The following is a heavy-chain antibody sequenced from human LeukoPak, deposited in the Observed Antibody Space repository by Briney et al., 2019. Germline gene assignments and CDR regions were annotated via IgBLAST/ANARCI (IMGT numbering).Heavy chain of an antibody. V-gene: IGHV1-2*02. CDR1: GYTFTGYY. J-gene: IGHJ4*02. D-gene: IGHD5-18*01. Sequence: ASVKVSCKASGYTFTGYYMHWVRQAPGQGLEWMGWINPNSGGTNYAQKFQGRFTMTRDTSISTAYMELSRLRSDDTAVYYCARAQYSYGSGIDYWGQGTLVTVSS. CDR2: INPNSGGT. CDR3: ARAQYSYGSGIDY.